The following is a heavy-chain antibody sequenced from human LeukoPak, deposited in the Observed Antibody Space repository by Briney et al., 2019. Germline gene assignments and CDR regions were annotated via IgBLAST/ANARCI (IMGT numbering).Heavy chain of an antibody. CDR1: GFTFSSYW. Sequence: GGSLRLSCAASGFTFSSYWMTWVRQAPGKGLEWVANIKQDGSDKYYVDSVKGRFTFSRDNAKNSLYLQMNSLRDEDTAVYYCARAEEQRWGYVDYWGQGTLVTVSS. J-gene: IGHJ4*02. D-gene: IGHD5-24*01. CDR2: IKQDGSDK. V-gene: IGHV3-7*04. CDR3: ARAEEQRWGYVDY.